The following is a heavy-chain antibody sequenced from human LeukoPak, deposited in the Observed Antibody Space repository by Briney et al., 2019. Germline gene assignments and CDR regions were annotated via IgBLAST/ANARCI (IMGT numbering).Heavy chain of an antibody. D-gene: IGHD4-17*01. CDR2: IIPIFGTA. Sequence: SVKVSFKASVGTFSSYAISWVRQAPGQGLEWMGRIIPIFGTANYAQKFQGSVTITTDESTSTAYMELSSLRSEDTAVYYCARGRPYGDYAFYYWGQGTLVTVA. J-gene: IGHJ4*02. V-gene: IGHV1-69*05. CDR1: VGTFSSYA. CDR3: ARGRPYGDYAFYY.